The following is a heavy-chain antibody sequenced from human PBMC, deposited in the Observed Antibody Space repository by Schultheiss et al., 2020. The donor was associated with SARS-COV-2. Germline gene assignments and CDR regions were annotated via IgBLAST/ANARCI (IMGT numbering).Heavy chain of an antibody. D-gene: IGHD3-22*01. V-gene: IGHV1-69*13. CDR2: IIPIFGTA. CDR3: AGRTRDSSGYYYFDY. CDR1: GYTFTGYY. J-gene: IGHJ4*02. Sequence: SVKVSCKASGYTFTGYYMHWVRQAPGQGLEWMGGIIPIFGTANYAQKFQGRVTITADESTSTAYMELSSLRSDDTAVYYCAGRTRDSSGYYYFDYWGQGTLVTVSS.